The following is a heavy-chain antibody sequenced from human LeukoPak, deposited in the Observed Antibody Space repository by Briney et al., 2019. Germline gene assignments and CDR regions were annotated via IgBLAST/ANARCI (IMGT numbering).Heavy chain of an antibody. V-gene: IGHV1-69*13. CDR2: IIPIFGTA. Sequence: SVKVSCKASGGTFSSYAISWVRQAPGQGLEWMGGIIPIFGTANYAQKFQGRVTITADESTSTAYMELSSLRSEDTAVYYCARHIVGATPFDYWGQGTLVTVSS. J-gene: IGHJ4*02. CDR3: ARHIVGATPFDY. D-gene: IGHD1-26*01. CDR1: GGTFSSYA.